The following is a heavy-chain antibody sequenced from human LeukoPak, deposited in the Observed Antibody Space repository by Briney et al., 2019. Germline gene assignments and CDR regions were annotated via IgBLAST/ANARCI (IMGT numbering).Heavy chain of an antibody. Sequence: ASVKVSCKASGYTFTSYYMHWVRQAPGQGLEWMGIINPSGGSTSYAQKFQGRVTMTRDTSTSTVYMELSSLRSEDTAVYYCARDLSGSCFPNEANNWFDPWGQGTLVTVSS. J-gene: IGHJ5*02. D-gene: IGHD1-26*01. CDR3: ARDLSGSCFPNEANNWFDP. V-gene: IGHV1-46*01. CDR1: GYTFTSYY. CDR2: INPSGGST.